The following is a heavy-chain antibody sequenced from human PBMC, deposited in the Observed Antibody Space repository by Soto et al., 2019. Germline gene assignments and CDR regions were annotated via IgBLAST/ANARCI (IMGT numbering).Heavy chain of an antibody. CDR3: ARGGHCTSGVCSVLAF. Sequence: WILKTTRKGLEWIGNIYYGGSANYNPSLKSRVTISVDTSKKQFSLRLDSVTAADTAVYYCARGGHCTSGVCSVLAFRGQRTLVIGSS. CDR2: IYYGGSA. J-gene: IGHJ4*02. D-gene: IGHD2-8*01. V-gene: IGHV4-59*08.